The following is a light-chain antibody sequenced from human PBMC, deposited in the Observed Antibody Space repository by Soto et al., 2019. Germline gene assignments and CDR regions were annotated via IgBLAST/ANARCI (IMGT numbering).Light chain of an antibody. CDR1: QSVSNNY. V-gene: IGKV3D-20*02. CDR2: GAS. CDR3: HQRRNWPPIT. Sequence: IVLTQSPGTRSLSPGERATLSCRASQSVSNNYLSWYQQKPGQAPRLXIYGASNRATGIPDRFSGSGSGTELTITISSLATDDFAVYYCHQRRNWPPITLGQPTRTE. J-gene: IGKJ5*01.